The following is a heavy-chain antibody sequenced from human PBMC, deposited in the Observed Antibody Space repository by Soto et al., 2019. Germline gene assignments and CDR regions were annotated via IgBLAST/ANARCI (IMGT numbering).Heavy chain of an antibody. CDR1: GFTFSVYW. CDR2: INTDGSST. J-gene: IGHJ4*02. D-gene: IGHD4-4*01. CDR3: ARSVCSNSGNSTDN. Sequence: GGSLRLSCAASGFTFSVYWMHCVRQGPGKGLVWVARINTDGSSTRYADPVKGRFTISRDNAENTLYLQMNSLRAEDTAVYYCARSVCSNSGNSTDNCGQGTLVTV. V-gene: IGHV3-74*01.